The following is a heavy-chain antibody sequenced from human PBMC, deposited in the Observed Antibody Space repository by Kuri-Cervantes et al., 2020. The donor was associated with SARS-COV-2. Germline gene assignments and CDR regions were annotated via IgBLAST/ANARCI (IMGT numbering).Heavy chain of an antibody. J-gene: IGHJ3*02. CDR2: ISRSSSTI. V-gene: IGHV3-48*01. Sequence: GGSLRLSCAASGFTFSDYNMNWVRQAPRKGLEWVSYISRSSSTIYYADSVKGRFTSSRDNAKNSLYLHMNSLRAEDTAVYYCARDLGDWGSSWFFAFDIWGQGTRVTVSS. D-gene: IGHD6-13*01. CDR1: GFTFSDYN. CDR3: ARDLGDWGSSWFFAFDI.